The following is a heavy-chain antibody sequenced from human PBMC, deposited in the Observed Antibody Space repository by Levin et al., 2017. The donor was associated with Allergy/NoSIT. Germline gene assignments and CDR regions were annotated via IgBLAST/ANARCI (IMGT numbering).Heavy chain of an antibody. CDR3: ARDRIAVAGMNWFDP. CDR1: GFTFSSYS. Sequence: GGSLRLSCAASGFTFSSYSMNWVRQAPGKGLEWVSSISSSSSYIYYADSVKGRFTISRDNAKNSLYLQMNSLRAEDTAVYYCARDRIAVAGMNWFDPWGQGTLVTVSS. CDR2: ISSSSSYI. J-gene: IGHJ5*02. D-gene: IGHD6-19*01. V-gene: IGHV3-21*01.